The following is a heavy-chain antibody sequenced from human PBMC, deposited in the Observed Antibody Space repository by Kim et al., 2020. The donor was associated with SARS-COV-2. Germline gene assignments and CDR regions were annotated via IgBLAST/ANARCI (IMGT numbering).Heavy chain of an antibody. CDR2: IKRVGSER. CDR1: GITASSYW. V-gene: IGHV3-7*01. Sequence: GGSLRLSCVESGITASSYWLTWVRQAPGKGMEWVANIKRVGSERYYGESVKGRFTISRDNGKSSVFMQMNSLRSEDTVVYYFGISGIWGQGTLVTVSS. J-gene: IGHJ4*02. CDR3: GISGI.